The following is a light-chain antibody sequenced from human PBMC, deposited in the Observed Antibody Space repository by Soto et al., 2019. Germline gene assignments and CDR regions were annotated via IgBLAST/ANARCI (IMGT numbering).Light chain of an antibody. CDR2: DAA. V-gene: IGKV1-33*01. CDR1: QDIKNY. CDR3: QQFDSVPCT. J-gene: IGKJ2*02. Sequence: IQMTQSPSSLSASVGDRITITCQASQDIKNYVIWYQHKPGQAPKLLIYDAASLGTGVSSRFSGSGSETHFTLAISSLQPEDIATYYCQQFDSVPCTFGQGTKLEIK.